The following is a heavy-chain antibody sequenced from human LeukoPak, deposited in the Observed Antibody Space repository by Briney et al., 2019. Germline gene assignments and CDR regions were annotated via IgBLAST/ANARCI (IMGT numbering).Heavy chain of an antibody. D-gene: IGHD2-2*01. CDR2: MNPNSGVT. Sequence: ASEKVSCKPSGSSFTVNYPHCLRQAPGQGLEWVGWMNPNSGVTVYAQNFQDRVTMTRDTSISTAYMQLGSLTSDDAAVYYCTKGAGTSWFDYWGQGSLVTVSS. CDR3: TKGAGTSWFDY. CDR1: GSSFTVNY. J-gene: IGHJ4*02. V-gene: IGHV1-2*02.